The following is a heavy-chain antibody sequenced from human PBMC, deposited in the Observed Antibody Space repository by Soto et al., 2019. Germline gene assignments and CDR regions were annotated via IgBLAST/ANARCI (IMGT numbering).Heavy chain of an antibody. Sequence: GESLKISCMGSGYRFTSYWTGWVRQMPGKGLEWMGIIYPGDSDTRYSPSFQGQVTISADKSIRTAYLQWSSLKASDTAMYYCARSSDYYYGMDVWGQGTTVTDSS. J-gene: IGHJ6*02. CDR3: ARSSDYYYGMDV. CDR2: IYPGDSDT. CDR1: GYRFTSYW. V-gene: IGHV5-51*01.